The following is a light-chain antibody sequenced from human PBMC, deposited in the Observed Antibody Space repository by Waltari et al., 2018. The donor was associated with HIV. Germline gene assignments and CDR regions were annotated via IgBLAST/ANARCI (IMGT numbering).Light chain of an antibody. J-gene: IGKJ3*01. CDR3: QQYASAFT. Sequence: EIVLTQSPGTLSLSPGERATLSYRARQSVSSSHFAGYQQQPGQAPRHLIYGASSRATGIPERFTGSGSGTDVTLTISRLEPEEFAVYYCQQYASAFTFGPVTRVDIK. V-gene: IGKV3-20*01. CDR1: QSVSSSH. CDR2: GAS.